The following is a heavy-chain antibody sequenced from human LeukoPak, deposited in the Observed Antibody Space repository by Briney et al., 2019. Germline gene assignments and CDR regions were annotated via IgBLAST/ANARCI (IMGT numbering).Heavy chain of an antibody. CDR1: GFTFSNYW. CDR3: AKDGLNWNWAHYYYMYG. Sequence: SGGSLRLSCAASGFTFSNYWMHWVRQAPGKGLVWVSRIKSDGSITSYADSVKGRFTISRDNAKNTLYLQMNRLRTEDTAEYYCAKDGLNWNWAHYYYMYGWGRVITVS. J-gene: IGHJ6*03. D-gene: IGHD1-7*01. CDR2: IKSDGSIT. V-gene: IGHV3-74*01.